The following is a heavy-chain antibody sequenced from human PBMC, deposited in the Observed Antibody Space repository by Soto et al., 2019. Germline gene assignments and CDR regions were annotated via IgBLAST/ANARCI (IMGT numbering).Heavy chain of an antibody. CDR3: ARVGQQLVGDYFDY. D-gene: IGHD6-13*01. CDR2: IWYDGSNK. V-gene: IGHV3-33*01. J-gene: IGHJ4*02. CDR1: GFTFSSYG. Sequence: PGGSLRLSCAASGFTFSSYGMHWVRQAPGKGLEWVAVIWYDGSNKYYADSVKGRFTISRDNSKNTLYLQMNSLRAEDTAVYYCARVGQQLVGDYFDYWGQGTLVTVSS.